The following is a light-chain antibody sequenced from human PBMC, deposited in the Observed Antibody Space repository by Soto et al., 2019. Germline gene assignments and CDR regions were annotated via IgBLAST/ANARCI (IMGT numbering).Light chain of an antibody. Sequence: QSALTQPPSASGSPGQSVTISCTGTSSNVGAYNYVAWYQQHPGKAPKLLITGDTSRPSGVPDRFSGSKSGASASLAITGLQAEDEADYYCQSYDSRLSGSVFGTGTKLTVL. J-gene: IGLJ1*01. CDR2: GDT. CDR1: SSNVGAYNY. CDR3: QSYDSRLSGSV. V-gene: IGLV2-8*01.